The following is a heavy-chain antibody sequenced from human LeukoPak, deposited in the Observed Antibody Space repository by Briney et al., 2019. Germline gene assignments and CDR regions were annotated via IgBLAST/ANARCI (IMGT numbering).Heavy chain of an antibody. V-gene: IGHV1-2*02. D-gene: IGHD2/OR15-2a*01. CDR1: GYTFTGYY. Sequence: GASVKVSCKASGYTFTGYYMHWVRQAPGQGLEWMGWINPNSGGTNYAQKFQGRVTMTRDTSISTAYMELSRLRSDDTAVYYCARVIFRRSYHMDVWGKGTTVTVSS. CDR3: ARVIFRRSYHMDV. J-gene: IGHJ6*03. CDR2: INPNSGGT.